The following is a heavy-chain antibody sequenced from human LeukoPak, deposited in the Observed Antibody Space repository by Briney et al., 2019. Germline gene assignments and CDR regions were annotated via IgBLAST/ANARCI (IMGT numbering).Heavy chain of an antibody. Sequence: SVKVSCKASGGTFSSYAISWVRQAPGQGLEWMGRIIPILGIANYAQKFQGRVTITADKSTSTAYMELSSLRSEDTAVYYCARGHYDSSGYYLYWGQGTLVTVSS. CDR3: ARGHYDSSGYYLY. V-gene: IGHV1-69*04. J-gene: IGHJ4*02. CDR2: IIPILGIA. D-gene: IGHD3-22*01. CDR1: GGTFSSYA.